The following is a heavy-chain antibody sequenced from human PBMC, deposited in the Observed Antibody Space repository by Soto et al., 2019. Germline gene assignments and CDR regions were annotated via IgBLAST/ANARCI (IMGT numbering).Heavy chain of an antibody. CDR1: GFTFSSCG. CDR3: ARDKGYYYGMDV. V-gene: IGHV3-30*19. CDR2: ISYDGSNK. J-gene: IGHJ6*02. Sequence: LRLSCAASGFTFSSCGMHWVRQAPGKGLEWVAVISYDGSNKYYADSVKGRFTISRDNSKNTLYLQMNSLRAEDTAVYYCARDKGYYYGMDVWGQGTTVTVSS.